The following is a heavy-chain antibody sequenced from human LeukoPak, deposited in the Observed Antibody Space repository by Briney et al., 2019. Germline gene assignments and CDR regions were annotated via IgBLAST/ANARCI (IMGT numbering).Heavy chain of an antibody. CDR1: GFIVSSNY. CDR2: IYSDGST. J-gene: IGHJ4*02. V-gene: IGHV3-53*01. D-gene: IGHD2-2*01. Sequence: GGSLRLSCAASGFIVSSNYMSWVRQAPGKGLEWVSIIYSDGSTYYADSAKGRFTISRDNAKNSLYLQMNSLRDEDTAVYYCARDEDALGGQGTLVTVSS. CDR3: ARDEDAL.